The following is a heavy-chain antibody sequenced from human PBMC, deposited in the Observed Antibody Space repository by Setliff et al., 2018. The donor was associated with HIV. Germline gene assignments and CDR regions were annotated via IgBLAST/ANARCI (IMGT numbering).Heavy chain of an antibody. CDR2: IIPIFGTA. J-gene: IGHJ6*02. Sequence: GASVKVSCKASGGTFSNYALSWVRQAPGQGLEWVGGIIPIFGTANYGQKFQGRVTITADESTSTAYMELSSLRSEDTAVYYCAKSHSFYYSGMDFWGQGTKVTVSS. V-gene: IGHV1-69*13. CDR3: AKSHSFYYSGMDF. CDR1: GGTFSNYA.